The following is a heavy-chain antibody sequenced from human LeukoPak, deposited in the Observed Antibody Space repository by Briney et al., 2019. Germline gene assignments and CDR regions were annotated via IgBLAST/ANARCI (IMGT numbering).Heavy chain of an antibody. D-gene: IGHD6-19*01. J-gene: IGHJ3*02. Sequence: GGSLRLSCAASGFTFSSYGMHWVRQAPGKGLEWVAFIRYDGSNKYYADSVKGRFTISRDNSKNTLYLQMNSLRAEDTAVYYCAKVGSRWYGAFDIWGQGTMVTVSS. CDR1: GFTFSSYG. CDR3: AKVGSRWYGAFDI. V-gene: IGHV3-30*02. CDR2: IRYDGSNK.